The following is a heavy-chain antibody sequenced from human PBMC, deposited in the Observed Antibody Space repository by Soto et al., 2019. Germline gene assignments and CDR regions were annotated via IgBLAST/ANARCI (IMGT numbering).Heavy chain of an antibody. CDR3: ARDPVGITGTTGYYYYYGMDV. J-gene: IGHJ6*02. D-gene: IGHD1-7*01. CDR2: IIPIFGTA. CDR1: GGTFRSYA. V-gene: IGHV1-69*01. Sequence: QVQLVQSGAEVKKPGSSVKVSCKASGGTFRSYAISWVRQAPGQGLEWMGGIIPIFGTANYAQKFQGRVTITADESTSTAYMELSSLRSEDTAVYYCARDPVGITGTTGYYYYYGMDVWGQGTTVTVSS.